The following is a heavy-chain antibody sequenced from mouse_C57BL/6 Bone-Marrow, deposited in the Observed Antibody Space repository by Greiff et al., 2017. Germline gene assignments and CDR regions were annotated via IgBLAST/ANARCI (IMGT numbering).Heavy chain of an antibody. J-gene: IGHJ2*01. CDR1: GYAFTNYL. CDR2: INPGSGGT. CDR3: ARDSNYSGYFDY. V-gene: IGHV1-54*01. D-gene: IGHD2-5*01. Sequence: QVQLQQSGAELVRPGTSVKVSCKASGYAFTNYLIEWVKQRPGQGLEWIGVINPGSGGTNYNEKFKGKATPTADKSSSTAYMQLSSLTSEDSAVYFCARDSNYSGYFDYWGQGTTLTVSS.